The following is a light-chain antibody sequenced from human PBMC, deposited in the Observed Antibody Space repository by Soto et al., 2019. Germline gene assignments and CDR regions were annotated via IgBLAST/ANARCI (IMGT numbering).Light chain of an antibody. J-gene: IGKJ5*01. CDR2: DAS. Sequence: DIQMTQSPASVSASIGDRVTITCQASQDISNYVNWYQQKPGKAPELLIYDASKLETGVPSRFSGSGSATDFTFTITGLQPEDIATYYCQHYDNFPITFGQGTRLDI. V-gene: IGKV1-33*01. CDR3: QHYDNFPIT. CDR1: QDISNY.